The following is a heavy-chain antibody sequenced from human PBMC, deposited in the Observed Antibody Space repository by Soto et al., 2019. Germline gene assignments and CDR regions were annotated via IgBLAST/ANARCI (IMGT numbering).Heavy chain of an antibody. J-gene: IGHJ4*02. Sequence: EVQLVESGGGLVQPGGSLRLSCPASGFTFSSYGLGWVRKAPGKGLEWVANIKQDGSEKYYVDSVKGRFTISRDNAKNSLYLQMNSLRAEDTAVYYCARVWSAARPLDYWGQGTLVTVSS. CDR3: ARVWSAARPLDY. D-gene: IGHD6-6*01. V-gene: IGHV3-7*01. CDR2: IKQDGSEK. CDR1: GFTFSSYG.